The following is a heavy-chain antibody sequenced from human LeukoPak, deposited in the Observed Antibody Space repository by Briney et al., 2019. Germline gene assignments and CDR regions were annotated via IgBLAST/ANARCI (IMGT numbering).Heavy chain of an antibody. V-gene: IGHV4-39*07. D-gene: IGHD4-23*01. Sequence: PSETLSLTCTVSGGSISSSSYYWGWIRQPPGKGLEWIGSIYYSGSTYYNPSLKSRVTISVDTSKNQFSLKLSSVTAADTAVYYCARVFDYGGNPGFDYWGQGTLVTVSS. CDR1: GGSISSSSYY. CDR3: ARVFDYGGNPGFDY. CDR2: IYYSGST. J-gene: IGHJ4*02.